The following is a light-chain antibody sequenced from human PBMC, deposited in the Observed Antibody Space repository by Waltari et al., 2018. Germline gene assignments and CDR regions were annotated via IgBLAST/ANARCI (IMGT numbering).Light chain of an antibody. CDR3: QSYDSSLTGSWV. J-gene: IGLJ3*02. CDR1: GSNIGAGFD. CDR2: GNR. Sequence: QSVLTQPPSVSGAPGQRVTISCTGSGSNIGAGFDVHWYQQLPGTAPKLLVYGNRNRPSGVPDRFSASKSGTSASLAITGLQAEDEADYYCQSYDSSLTGSWVFGGGTKLTVL. V-gene: IGLV1-40*01.